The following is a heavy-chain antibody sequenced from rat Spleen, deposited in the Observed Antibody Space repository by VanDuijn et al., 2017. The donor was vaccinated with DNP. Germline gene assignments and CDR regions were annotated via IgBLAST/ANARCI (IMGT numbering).Heavy chain of an antibody. V-gene: IGHV5-27*01. J-gene: IGHJ2*01. D-gene: IGHD4-2*01. CDR3: GRDTGH. Sequence: EVQLVESGGGLVQPGRSLKLSCAASGFTFSAYYMAWVRQAPAKGLEWVAYIGSPAYAPYHGDSVKGRFTISRNNAKNTLYLQMNGLRSEDTATYFCGRDTGHWGQGVTVTVSS. CDR1: GFTFSAYY. CDR2: IGSPAYAP.